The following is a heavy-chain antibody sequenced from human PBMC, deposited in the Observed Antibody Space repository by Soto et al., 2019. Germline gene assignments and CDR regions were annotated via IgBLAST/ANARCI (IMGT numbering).Heavy chain of an antibody. CDR3: ARGALLWFGDQMQKYYYYMDV. D-gene: IGHD3-10*01. V-gene: IGHV1-8*01. CDR2: MNPNSGNT. CDR1: GYTFTSYD. J-gene: IGHJ6*03. Sequence: GASVKVSCKASGYTFTSYDINWVRQATGQGLEWMGWMNPNSGNTGYAQKFQGRVTMTRNTSISTAYMELSSLRSEDTAVYYCARGALLWFGDQMQKYYYYMDVWGKGTTVTVSS.